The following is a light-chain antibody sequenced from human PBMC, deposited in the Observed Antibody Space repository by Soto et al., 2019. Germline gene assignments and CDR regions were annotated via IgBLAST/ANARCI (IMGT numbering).Light chain of an antibody. CDR2: GAS. Sequence: EIVLTQSPGTLSLSPGERATLSCRASQSVSSGYLGWYQQQPGQAPRLLIYGASSRATGIPERFSGSGSGTDFSITISRLEPDDLAVYYCQQYGNSPAFGGGTKVEIK. J-gene: IGKJ4*01. CDR1: QSVSSGY. V-gene: IGKV3-20*01. CDR3: QQYGNSPA.